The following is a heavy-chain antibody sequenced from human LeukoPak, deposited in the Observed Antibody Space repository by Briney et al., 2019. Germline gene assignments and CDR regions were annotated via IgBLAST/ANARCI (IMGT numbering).Heavy chain of an antibody. Sequence: PGGSLRLSCAASGFTFSSYAMSWVRQAPGKGLEWVSAISGSGGSTYYADSVKGRFTISRDNSKNTLYLQMNSLRAEDTAVYYCAKTPERGDGYRISPPFDYWGQGTLVTVSS. V-gene: IGHV3-23*01. J-gene: IGHJ4*02. CDR2: ISGSGGST. CDR3: AKTPERGDGYRISPPFDY. CDR1: GFTFSSYA. D-gene: IGHD5-24*01.